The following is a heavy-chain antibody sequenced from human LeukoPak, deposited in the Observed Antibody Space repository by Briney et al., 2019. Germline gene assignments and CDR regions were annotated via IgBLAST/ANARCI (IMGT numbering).Heavy chain of an antibody. J-gene: IGHJ5*02. D-gene: IGHD5-18*01. CDR3: ARGGRRGYSSQPYWFDP. V-gene: IGHV3-30-3*01. CDR1: GFTFSSYA. Sequence: PGRSLRLSCAASGFTFSSYAMHWVRQAPGKGLEWVAVISYDGSNKYYADSVKGRFTISRDNSKNTLYLQMNSLRAEDTAVYYCARGGRRGYSSQPYWFDPWGQGTLVTVSS. CDR2: ISYDGSNK.